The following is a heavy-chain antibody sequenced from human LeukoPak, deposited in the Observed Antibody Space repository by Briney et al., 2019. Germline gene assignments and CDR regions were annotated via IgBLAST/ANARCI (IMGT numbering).Heavy chain of an antibody. CDR2: IYTSGST. CDR1: GGSISSYY. CDR3: ARAPYWGIRYYYYYMDV. Sequence: SETLSLACTVSGGSISSYYWSWIRQPAGKGLEWIGRIYTSGSTNYNPSLKSRVTMSVDTSKNQFSLKLSSVTAADTAVYYCARAPYWGIRYYYYYMDVWGKGTTVTVSS. J-gene: IGHJ6*03. V-gene: IGHV4-4*07. D-gene: IGHD7-27*01.